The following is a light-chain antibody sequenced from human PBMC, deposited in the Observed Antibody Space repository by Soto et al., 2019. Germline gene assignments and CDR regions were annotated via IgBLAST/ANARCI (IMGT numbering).Light chain of an antibody. CDR1: QSVSSNY. CDR3: QQYGSSPPLT. CDR2: GAS. J-gene: IGKJ4*01. V-gene: IGKV3-20*01. Sequence: EIVLTQSPVTLSLSPGERATLSCRASQSVSSNYLAWYQQKPGQAPRLLIYGASNRATGIPDRFSGSGSGTDFTLTISRLEPEDFVLYYCQQYGSSPPLTFGGGTKVDIK.